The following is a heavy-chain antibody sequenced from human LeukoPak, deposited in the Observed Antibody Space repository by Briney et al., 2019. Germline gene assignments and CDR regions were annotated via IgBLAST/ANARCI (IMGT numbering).Heavy chain of an antibody. J-gene: IGHJ4*02. CDR2: IKQDGSEK. V-gene: IGHV3-7*01. D-gene: IGHD3-22*01. Sequence: GGSLRLSCAASGFTFSRSWMSWVRQAPGKGLEWVANIKQDGSEKYYVDSVKGRFTISRDNAKNSLYLQMNSLRAEDTAVYYCARDQDYYHSSGYYLIFDYWGQGTLVTVSS. CDR1: GFTFSRSW. CDR3: ARDQDYYHSSGYYLIFDY.